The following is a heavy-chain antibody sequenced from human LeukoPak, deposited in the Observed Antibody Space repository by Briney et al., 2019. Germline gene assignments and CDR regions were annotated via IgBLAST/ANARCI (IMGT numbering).Heavy chain of an antibody. Sequence: SVNVSCKPSGGTFTIYAMRWVRQAPGQGREWMGRMIPILGIANYTQKLQGRVTITADKSTSTAYMELSRLRSEDTAVYYCARLYYYDSSALGVAFDIWGQGTMVTVSS. J-gene: IGHJ3*02. CDR1: GGTFTIYA. D-gene: IGHD3-22*01. CDR2: MIPILGIA. CDR3: ARLYYYDSSALGVAFDI. V-gene: IGHV1-69*04.